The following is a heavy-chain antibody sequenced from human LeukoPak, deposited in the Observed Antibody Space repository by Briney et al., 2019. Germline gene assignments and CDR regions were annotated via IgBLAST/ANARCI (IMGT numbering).Heavy chain of an antibody. J-gene: IGHJ6*03. D-gene: IGHD6-13*01. CDR2: ISAYNGNT. CDR3: ARDMTEAAGIISLGEVPYMDV. Sequence: ASVKVSCKASGYTFTSYGISWVRQAPGQGLEWMGWISAYNGNTNYAQKLQGRVTMTTDTSTSTAYMELRSLRSDDTAVYYCARDMTEAAGIISLGEVPYMDVWGKGTTVTVSS. V-gene: IGHV1-18*01. CDR1: GYTFTSYG.